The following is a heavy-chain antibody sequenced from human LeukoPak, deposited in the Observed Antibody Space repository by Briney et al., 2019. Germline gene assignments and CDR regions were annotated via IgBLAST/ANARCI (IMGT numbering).Heavy chain of an antibody. CDR1: GGSISSGSYY. CDR2: IYYSGST. D-gene: IGHD1-14*01. Sequence: SETLSLTCTVSGGSISSGSYYWGWIRQPPGKGLEWIGNIYYSGSTYYDPSLKSRVSISVDTSKNQFSLKLTSVTAADTAVYYCARAPEYGLYYFDYWGQGTLVTVSS. V-gene: IGHV4-39*07. CDR3: ARAPEYGLYYFDY. J-gene: IGHJ4*02.